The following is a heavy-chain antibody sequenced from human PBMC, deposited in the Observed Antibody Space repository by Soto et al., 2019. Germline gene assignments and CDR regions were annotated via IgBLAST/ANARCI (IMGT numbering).Heavy chain of an antibody. CDR1: GADINTYS. D-gene: IGHD6-19*01. V-gene: IGHV4-4*07. J-gene: IGHJ6*02. CDR2: IYTSASI. Sequence: SETLSLACSVSGADINTYSWTWIRQPAGKGLEWIGRIYTSASINYNPSLKGRVTLSVDTSTNQVSLRLASVTAADTAIYYCARDREAGYNFYYGMDVWGQGTTVTVSS. CDR3: ARDREAGYNFYYGMDV.